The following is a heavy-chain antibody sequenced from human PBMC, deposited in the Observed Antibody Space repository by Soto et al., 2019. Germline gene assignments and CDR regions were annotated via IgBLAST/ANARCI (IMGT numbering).Heavy chain of an antibody. CDR1: VSSMGSNC. CDR3: ARYRCDLYFES. D-gene: IGHD1-1*01. CDR2: VFYGGTA. Sequence: ALSLPCSVSVSSMGSNCWSWILLSPYKGLEWPGYVFYGGTAYNPSLGGRVSMSVATSKSQFSLKLTSVTVADTAVYYWARYRCDLYFESWCPGTFVT. J-gene: IGHJ4*02. V-gene: IGHV4-59*01.